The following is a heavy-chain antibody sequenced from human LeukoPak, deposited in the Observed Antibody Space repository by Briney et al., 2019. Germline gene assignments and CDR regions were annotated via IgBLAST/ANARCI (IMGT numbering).Heavy chain of an antibody. D-gene: IGHD2-15*01. J-gene: IGHJ4*02. CDR1: GGTFGSYA. CDR2: IIPIFGTA. Sequence: SVKVSCKASGGTFGSYAISWVRQAPGQGLEWMGGIIPIFGTANYAQKFQGRVTITADESTSTAYMELSSLRSEDTAVYYCASSPPYCSGGSCYLFDYWGQGTLVTVSS. V-gene: IGHV1-69*13. CDR3: ASSPPYCSGGSCYLFDY.